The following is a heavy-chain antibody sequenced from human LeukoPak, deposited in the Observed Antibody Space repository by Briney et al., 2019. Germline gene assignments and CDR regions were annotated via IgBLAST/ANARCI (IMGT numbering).Heavy chain of an antibody. D-gene: IGHD3-10*01. CDR3: TSSIPQWFERGGFDY. CDR1: GFTFSGSA. J-gene: IGHJ4*02. CDR2: IRSKANSYAT. V-gene: IGHV3-73*01. Sequence: GGSLRLSCAASGFTFSGSAMHWVRQASGKGLEWVGRIRSKANSYATAYAASVKGRFTISRDDSKNTAYLQMNSLKTEDTAVYYCTSSIPQWFERGGFDYWGQGTLVTVSS.